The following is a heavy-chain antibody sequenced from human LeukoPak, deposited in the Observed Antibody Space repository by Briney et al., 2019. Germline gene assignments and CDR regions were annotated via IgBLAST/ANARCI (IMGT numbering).Heavy chain of an antibody. CDR3: AREGYYYDSSGYTFDY. CDR1: GYTVTSYG. CDR2: ISAYNGNT. Sequence: ASVKVSCKASGYTVTSYGISWVRQAPGQGLEWMGGISAYNGNTNYAQKLQGRVTMTTDTSTSTAYMELRSLRSDDTAVYYCAREGYYYDSSGYTFDYWGQGTLVTVSS. J-gene: IGHJ4*02. D-gene: IGHD3-22*01. V-gene: IGHV1-18*01.